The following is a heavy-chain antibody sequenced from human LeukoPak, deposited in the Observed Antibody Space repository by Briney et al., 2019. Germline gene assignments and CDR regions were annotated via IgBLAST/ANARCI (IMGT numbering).Heavy chain of an antibody. Sequence: GGSLRLSCAASEFTFTNYWMHWVRQAPGKGLVWVARVNSDGSSISYADTVKGRFTISRDNAKNTLYLQMDSLRAEDTAVYYCARGDDGSRWSFNYWGQGTLVTVSS. J-gene: IGHJ4*02. D-gene: IGHD6-13*01. CDR3: ARGDDGSRWSFNY. CDR1: EFTFTNYW. CDR2: VNSDGSSI. V-gene: IGHV3-74*01.